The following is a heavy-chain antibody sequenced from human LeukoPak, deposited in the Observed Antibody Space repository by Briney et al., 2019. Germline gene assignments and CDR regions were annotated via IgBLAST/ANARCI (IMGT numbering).Heavy chain of an antibody. CDR2: IYYSGST. J-gene: IGHJ5*02. V-gene: IGHV4-61*05. CDR1: GGFITPSRVY. Sequence: PSETLSLTCSVSGGFITPSRVYWGWIRQPPGKGLEWIGYIYYSGSTNYNPSLKSRVTISVDTSKNQFSLKLSSVTAADTAVYYCARVLRFLEWLSGDRGDWFDPWGQGTLVTVSS. D-gene: IGHD3-3*01. CDR3: ARVLRFLEWLSGDRGDWFDP.